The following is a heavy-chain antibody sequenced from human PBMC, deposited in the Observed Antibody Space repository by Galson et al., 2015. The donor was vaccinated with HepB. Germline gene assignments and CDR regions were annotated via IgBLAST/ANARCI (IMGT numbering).Heavy chain of an antibody. V-gene: IGHV5-51*01. CDR2: ICPADSRA. J-gene: IGHJ5*02. D-gene: IGHD1-26*01. Sequence: QSGAEVKKPGESLKISCKGSGYSFTSNCIVWVRQMPGKGLEWMGIICPADSRATFSPSFQGQVTVSADKSITTAHLQWINLKASDTAIYYCARHVWVNSSTRWLDPWGQGTLVTVSS. CDR1: GYSFTSNC. CDR3: ARHVWVNSSTRWLDP.